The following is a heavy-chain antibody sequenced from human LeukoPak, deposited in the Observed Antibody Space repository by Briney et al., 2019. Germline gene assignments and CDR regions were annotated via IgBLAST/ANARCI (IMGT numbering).Heavy chain of an antibody. V-gene: IGHV3-49*04. D-gene: IGHD3-3*01. CDR2: MRSKGYGGTT. CDR1: GFTYGDYD. CDR3: TRESYDFWSGYYPDDAFDI. Sequence: SGRSLRLSCTASGFTYGDYDMSGVRQARGKGGEWVGFMRSKGYGGTTEYAASVKGRFTISRDDSKSIAYLQMNSLKTEDTAVYYCTRESYDFWSGYYPDDAFDIWGQGTMVTVSS. J-gene: IGHJ3*02.